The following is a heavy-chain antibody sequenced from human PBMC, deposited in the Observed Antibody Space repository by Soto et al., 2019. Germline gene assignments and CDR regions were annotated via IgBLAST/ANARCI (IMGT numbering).Heavy chain of an antibody. J-gene: IGHJ4*02. CDR2: FYAGGTT. CDR1: GFSVTSNH. D-gene: IGHD3-10*01. Sequence: QPGGSLRLSCAASGFSVTSNHMSWVRQGPGKGLEWVSIFYAGGTTYYADSVKGRFTISRDNSENTLFLQMNSLRDEDTAVYYCARDLRRGGDWGQGTLVTVSS. V-gene: IGHV3-53*01. CDR3: ARDLRRGGD.